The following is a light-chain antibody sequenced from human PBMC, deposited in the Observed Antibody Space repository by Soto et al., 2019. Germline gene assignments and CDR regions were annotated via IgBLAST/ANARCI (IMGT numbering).Light chain of an antibody. CDR2: AAS. CDR1: HNINTY. V-gene: IGKV1-39*01. J-gene: IGKJ2*01. Sequence: DVQMTQSPSSVSASVGDKVTITCRAGHNINTYLNWYQQKPGKAPKLLIYAASSLQSGVPSRFSGSGAGTDSTLTISRLQAEDSATYYCQQTYDTYTFGPGTKLHI. CDR3: QQTYDTYT.